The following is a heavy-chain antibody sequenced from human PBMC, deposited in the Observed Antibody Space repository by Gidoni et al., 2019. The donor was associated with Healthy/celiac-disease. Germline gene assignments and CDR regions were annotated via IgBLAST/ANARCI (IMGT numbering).Heavy chain of an antibody. CDR2: SSWNSGSI. V-gene: IGHV3-9*01. CDR3: AKGGLSVNGDRFDY. J-gene: IGHJ4*02. Sequence: EVHLVESGGGLVQPGRSLRLSVASSGFPFDDNAMHWVRPAPGKGMEWVSGSSWNSGSIGYADSVKGRFTISRDNAKNSLYLQMNSLRAEDTAVYYCAKGGLSVNGDRFDYWGQGTLVTVSS. D-gene: IGHD4-17*01. CDR1: GFPFDDNA.